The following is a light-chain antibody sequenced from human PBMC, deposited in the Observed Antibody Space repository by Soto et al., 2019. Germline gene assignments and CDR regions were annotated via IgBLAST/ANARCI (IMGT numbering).Light chain of an antibody. Sequence: EIGMTQSPATLPVAPGERATLACRASQTVSSTLAWYQQKPGQAPRLLIYGASARATGIPARVSGSGSGTEFTLIIGRLQSEDFAVYYCKHYYTFSAWTFGQGTQV. CDR1: QTVSST. J-gene: IGKJ1*01. V-gene: IGKV3-15*01. CDR3: KHYYTFSAWT. CDR2: GAS.